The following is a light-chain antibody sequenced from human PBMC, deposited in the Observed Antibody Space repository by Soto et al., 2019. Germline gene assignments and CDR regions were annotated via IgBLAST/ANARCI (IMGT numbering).Light chain of an antibody. J-gene: IGKJ1*01. V-gene: IGKV3-20*01. Sequence: EIVVTQSPGTLSLSPGERATLSCRASQTIRSNYLAWYQQRPGQAPRLLIYGASSRATDIPDRFSGSASGTDFTLTILRLEPEDFAVYYCQQYGSSPWTFVQGTKVEVK. CDR2: GAS. CDR1: QTIRSNY. CDR3: QQYGSSPWT.